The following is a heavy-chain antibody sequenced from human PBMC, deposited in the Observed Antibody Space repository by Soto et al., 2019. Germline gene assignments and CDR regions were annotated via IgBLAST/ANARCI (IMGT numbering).Heavy chain of an antibody. CDR2: ISTSGGTT. J-gene: IGHJ5*02. V-gene: IGHV3-23*01. Sequence: GGSLRLSCAAAGFHFSNYSMSWVRKAPGKGLEWVSAISTSGGTTYYADSVKGRFIISRDNSKNTLSLQMNSLRAEDTAVYYCASSKGAYSNYITWGQGTLVTVSS. CDR1: GFHFSNYS. D-gene: IGHD4-4*01. CDR3: ASSKGAYSNYIT.